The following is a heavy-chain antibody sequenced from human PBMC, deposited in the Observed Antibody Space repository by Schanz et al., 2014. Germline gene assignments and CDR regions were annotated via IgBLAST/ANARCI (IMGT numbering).Heavy chain of an antibody. J-gene: IGHJ6*02. CDR3: ARFLARYQYYGVDV. CDR2: ISYDGSSK. D-gene: IGHD3-3*01. Sequence: QVQLVESGGGLVKPGGSLRLSCAASGFTFSDYYMDWVRQAPGKGLEWVALISYDGSSKNHADSVQGRFSISRDNGETSVYLQINSLRVEDTAVYYCARFLARYQYYGVDVWGQGTTVIVSS. V-gene: IGHV3-33*08. CDR1: GFTFSDYY.